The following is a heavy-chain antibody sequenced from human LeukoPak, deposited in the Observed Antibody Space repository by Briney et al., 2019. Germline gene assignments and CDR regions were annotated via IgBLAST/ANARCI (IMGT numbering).Heavy chain of an antibody. J-gene: IGHJ6*02. V-gene: IGHV7-4-1*02. CDR3: ARAPYSSSWYWDYYYGMDV. CDR2: INTNTGNP. Sequence: ASVKVSCKASGYTFTSYAMNWVRQAPGQGLEWMGWINTNTGNPTYAQGFTGRFVFSLDTSVSTAYLQISSLKAEDTAVYYCARAPYSSSWYWDYYYGMDVWGQGTTVTVSS. CDR1: GYTFTSYA. D-gene: IGHD6-13*01.